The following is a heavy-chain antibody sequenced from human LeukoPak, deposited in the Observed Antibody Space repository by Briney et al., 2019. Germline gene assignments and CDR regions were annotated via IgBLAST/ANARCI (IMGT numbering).Heavy chain of an antibody. D-gene: IGHD6-13*01. CDR1: GFTFDDYA. Sequence: GSLRLSCAASGFTFDDYAMHWGRQAPGKGLEGIGYGYYSGSTNYNPSPKSRVTISVDTSKNQFSLKLSSVTAADTAVYYCARTLDSSSWNGVYYYYYMDVWGKGTTVTVSS. CDR3: ARTLDSSSWNGVYYYYYMDV. V-gene: IGHV4-59*01. J-gene: IGHJ6*03. CDR2: GYYSGST.